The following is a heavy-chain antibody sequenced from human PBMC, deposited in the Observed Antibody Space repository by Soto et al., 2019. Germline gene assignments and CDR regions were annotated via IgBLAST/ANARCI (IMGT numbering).Heavy chain of an antibody. CDR2: IYYSGST. Sequence: SEPLSLTCTVPGGSISSYYWSWIRQPPGKGLGWIGYIYYSGSTNYNPSLKGRVTISVDTSKNQFSLKLSSVTAADTAVYYCARGGYCSGGSCSDYYGMDVWGQGTTVTVSS. CDR1: GGSISSYY. V-gene: IGHV4-59*01. CDR3: ARGGYCSGGSCSDYYGMDV. D-gene: IGHD2-15*01. J-gene: IGHJ6*02.